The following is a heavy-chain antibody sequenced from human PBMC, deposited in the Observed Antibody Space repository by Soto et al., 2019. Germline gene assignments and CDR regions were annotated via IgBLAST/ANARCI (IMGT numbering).Heavy chain of an antibody. CDR2: ISRSSSYM. D-gene: IGHD2-15*01. V-gene: IGHV3-21*01. Sequence: EVKLVESGGGLVKPGGSLRLSCTASGFTVSDYSMNWIRQAPGKGLEWVSSISRSSSYMFYADSVRGRFTVSRDNAKNSVYLQMDSLRAEDTAVYYCANHDSGGTRVWGQGTLVTVSS. J-gene: IGHJ4*02. CDR1: GFTVSDYS. CDR3: ANHDSGGTRV.